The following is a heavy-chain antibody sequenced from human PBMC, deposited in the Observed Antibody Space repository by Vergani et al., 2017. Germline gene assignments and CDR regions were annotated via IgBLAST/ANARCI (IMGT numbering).Heavy chain of an antibody. Sequence: QVQLVQSGAEVKKPGASVKVSCKASGYTFTSYGISWVRQAPGQGLEWMGWISAYNGNTNYAQKLQGRVTMTTDTSTSTAYMELRSLRSDDTAVYYCAREPYDCSSTSCYSSWFDPWGQGTLVTVSS. V-gene: IGHV1-18*01. D-gene: IGHD2-2*01. CDR1: GYTFTSYG. CDR3: AREPYDCSSTSCYSSWFDP. CDR2: ISAYNGNT. J-gene: IGHJ5*02.